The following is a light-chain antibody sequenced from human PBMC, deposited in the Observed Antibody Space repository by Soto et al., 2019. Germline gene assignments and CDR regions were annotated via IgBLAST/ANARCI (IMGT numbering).Light chain of an antibody. J-gene: IGKJ4*01. CDR1: QIVLYSSDNKNY. CDR3: QQYYSKPLT. Sequence: DIVMPHSPDSLAVSLGESATLNCKSSQIVLYSSDNKNYLAWYLQKPGQPPKLLIYWASTRESGVPDRFSGSGSGTDFTLTISSLQAEDVAVYYCQQYYSKPLTFGGGTKVDIK. CDR2: WAS. V-gene: IGKV4-1*01.